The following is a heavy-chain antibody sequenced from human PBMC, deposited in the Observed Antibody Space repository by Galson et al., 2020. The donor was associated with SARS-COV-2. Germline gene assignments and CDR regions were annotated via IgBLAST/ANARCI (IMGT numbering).Heavy chain of an antibody. CDR2: ISAYNGNT. CDR1: GYTFTSYG. V-gene: IGHV1-18*04. CDR3: ARGQRTKNKYYDFWSGYYTGPYYYYYMDV. D-gene: IGHD3-3*01. Sequence: ASVKVSCKASGYTFTSYGISWVRQAPGQGLEWMGWISAYNGNTNYAQKLQGRVTMTTDTSTSTAYMELRSLRSDDTAVYYCARGQRTKNKYYDFWSGYYTGPYYYYYMDVWGKGTTVTVSS. J-gene: IGHJ6*03.